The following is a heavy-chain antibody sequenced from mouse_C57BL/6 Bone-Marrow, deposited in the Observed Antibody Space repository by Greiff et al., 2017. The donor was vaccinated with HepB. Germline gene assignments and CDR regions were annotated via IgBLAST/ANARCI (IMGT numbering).Heavy chain of an antibody. V-gene: IGHV1-69*01. J-gene: IGHJ4*01. CDR2: IDPSDSYT. Sequence: VQLQQSGAELVMPGASVKLSCKASGYTFTSYWMHWVKQRPGQGLEWIGEIDPSDSYTNYNQKFKGKSTLTVDKSSSTAYMQLSSLTSEDSAVYYCARESQTGAMDYWGQGTSVTVSS. D-gene: IGHD6-2*01. CDR3: ARESQTGAMDY. CDR1: GYTFTSYW.